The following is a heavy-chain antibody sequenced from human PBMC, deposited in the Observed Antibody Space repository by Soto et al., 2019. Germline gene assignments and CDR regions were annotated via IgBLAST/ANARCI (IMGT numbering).Heavy chain of an antibody. CDR1: GFRFNNYW. Sequence: PGESLKISCKGSGFRFNNYWIGWVRQLPGRGLEWMGILYPGDSDFRYNPSFQGHVIISADKSIGAAYLQWSSLKASDTAMYYCARQGGSYCNPANCLYYFDYWGQGPLVTVSS. CDR2: LYPGDSDF. J-gene: IGHJ4*02. D-gene: IGHD3-10*01. V-gene: IGHV5-51*01. CDR3: ARQGGSYCNPANCLYYFDY.